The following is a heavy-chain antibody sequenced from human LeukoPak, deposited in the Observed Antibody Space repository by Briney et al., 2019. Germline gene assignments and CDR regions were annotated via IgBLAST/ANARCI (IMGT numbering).Heavy chain of an antibody. D-gene: IGHD5-12*01. CDR3: ARDPASTSGYGAYFDY. CDR1: GYTFHNYG. Sequence: ASVKLSFSSSGYTFHNYGITWVRQAPGQRLEWMGWISAYNGDTHYAQNLQGRVTMTTDTSTSTAYMELRSLRSDDTAVYYCARDPASTSGYGAYFDYWGQGTLVTVSS. J-gene: IGHJ4*02. V-gene: IGHV1-18*01. CDR2: ISAYNGDT.